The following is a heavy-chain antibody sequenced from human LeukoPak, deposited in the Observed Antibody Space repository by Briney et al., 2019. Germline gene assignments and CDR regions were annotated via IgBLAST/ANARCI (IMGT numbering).Heavy chain of an antibody. CDR2: IDTNTGNP. CDR3: ARLAATGTGANDAFDI. J-gene: IGHJ3*02. D-gene: IGHD6-13*01. CDR1: GYTFITYA. Sequence: GASVKVSCKASGYTFITYAINWVRQAPGQGLEWMGWIDTNTGNPAYAQGFTGRFVLSLDTSVNTAFLQISSLKAEDTAVYYCARLAATGTGANDAFDIWGQGTMVTVSS. V-gene: IGHV7-4-1*02.